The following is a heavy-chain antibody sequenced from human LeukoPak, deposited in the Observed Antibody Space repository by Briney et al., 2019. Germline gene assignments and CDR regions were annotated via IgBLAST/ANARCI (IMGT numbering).Heavy chain of an antibody. CDR3: ARGYSGSYLPDY. J-gene: IGHJ4*02. Sequence: PGGSLRLSCAASGFTLSSYSMNWVRQAPGEGLEWVSSISSSSSYIYYADSVKGRFTISRDNAKNSLDLQMNSLRAEDTAVYYCARGYSGSYLPDYWGQGTLVTVSS. CDR2: ISSSSSYI. D-gene: IGHD1-26*01. V-gene: IGHV3-21*01. CDR1: GFTLSSYS.